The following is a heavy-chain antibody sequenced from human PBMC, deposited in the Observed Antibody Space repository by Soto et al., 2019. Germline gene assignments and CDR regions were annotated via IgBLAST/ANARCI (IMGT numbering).Heavy chain of an antibody. CDR3: ARLEYSSSSSEYYYYGMDV. J-gene: IGHJ6*02. Sequence: PSETLSLTCTVSGGSISSRGYYWGWIRQPPGKGLEWIGTIYYSGSTYYNPSLKSRVTISVDTSKNQSSLKLSSVTAADTAVYYCARLEYSSSSSEYYYYGMDVWGQGTTVTVSS. D-gene: IGHD6-6*01. CDR1: GGSISSRGYY. V-gene: IGHV4-39*01. CDR2: IYYSGST.